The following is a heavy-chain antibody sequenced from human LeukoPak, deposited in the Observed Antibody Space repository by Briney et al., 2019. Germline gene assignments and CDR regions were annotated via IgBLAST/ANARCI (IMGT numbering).Heavy chain of an antibody. CDR2: INPNSGGT. CDR3: ARDKFRYSSGWYFSY. Sequence: ASVKVSCKASGYTFTGYYMHWVRQAPGQGLEWMGWINPNSGGTNYAQKFQGRVTMTRDTSVSTAYMELSRLRSDDTAVYYCARDKFRYSSGWYFSYWGQGTLVTVPS. J-gene: IGHJ4*02. CDR1: GYTFTGYY. D-gene: IGHD6-19*01. V-gene: IGHV1-2*02.